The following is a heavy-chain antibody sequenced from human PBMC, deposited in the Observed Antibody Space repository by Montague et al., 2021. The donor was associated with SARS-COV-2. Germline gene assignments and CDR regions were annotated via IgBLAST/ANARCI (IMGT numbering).Heavy chain of an antibody. J-gene: IGHJ6*02. Sequence: QSGAEVKKPGESLRISCKGSGYSFTSYWISWVRQMPGKGLEWMGRIDPSDSYTNYSPSFQGHVTISADKSISTAYLQWSGLKASDTAMYYCARLRAAGFNYYYGMDVWGQGTTVTVSS. V-gene: IGHV5-10-1*01. D-gene: IGHD6-13*01. CDR3: ARLRAAGFNYYYGMDV. CDR1: GYSFTSYW. CDR2: IDPSDSYT.